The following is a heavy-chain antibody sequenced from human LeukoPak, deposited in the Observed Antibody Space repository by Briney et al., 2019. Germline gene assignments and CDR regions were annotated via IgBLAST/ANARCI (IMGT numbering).Heavy chain of an antibody. CDR3: ASSLTIFGMVPFDY. V-gene: IGHV4-38-2*01. CDR1: GFSLSSVYY. D-gene: IGHD3-3*01. J-gene: IGHJ4*02. Sequence: SERLSLTSAVSGFSLSSVYYWGWVRQPPGKGLEWIGIIFHSGSPSYNPSLKSRVTTPVATSKYHSSLKLSSVRAADTAVYYCASSLTIFGMVPFDYWGQGTLVTVSS. CDR2: IFHSGSP.